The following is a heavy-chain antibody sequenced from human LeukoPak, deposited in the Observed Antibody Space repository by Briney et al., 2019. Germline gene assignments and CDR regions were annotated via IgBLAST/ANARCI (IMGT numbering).Heavy chain of an antibody. J-gene: IGHJ4*02. CDR1: GYSFTSYW. V-gene: IGHV5-51*01. CDR3: ARLPDYYDSSGSYYFDY. Sequence: GESLKISFKGSGYSFTSYWIGWVRQMPGKGLEWMGIIYPGDSDTRYSPSFQGQVTISADKSISTAYLQWSSLKASDTAMYYCARLPDYYDSSGSYYFDYWGQGTLVTVSS. D-gene: IGHD3-22*01. CDR2: IYPGDSDT.